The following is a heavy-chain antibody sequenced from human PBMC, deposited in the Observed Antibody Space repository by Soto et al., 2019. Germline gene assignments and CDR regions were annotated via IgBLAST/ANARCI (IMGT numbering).Heavy chain of an antibody. D-gene: IGHD2-15*01. CDR3: ARDAPLGYCSGGSCYWFDP. Sequence: SVKVSCKASGGTFSSYAISWVRQAPGQGLEWMGGIIPIFGTANYAQKFQGRVTITADKSTSTAYMELSSLRSEDTAVYYCARDAPLGYCSGGSCYWFDPWGQGTLVTVSS. J-gene: IGHJ5*02. CDR1: GGTFSSYA. V-gene: IGHV1-69*06. CDR2: IIPIFGTA.